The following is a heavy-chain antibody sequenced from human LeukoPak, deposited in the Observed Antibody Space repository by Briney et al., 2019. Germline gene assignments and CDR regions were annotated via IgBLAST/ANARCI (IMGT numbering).Heavy chain of an antibody. D-gene: IGHD7-27*01. Sequence: GGSLRLSCAASGFTFSSYAMHWVRQAPGKGLEWVAVISYDGSNKYYADSVKGRFTISRDNAKDSLYLQMNSLRAEDTALYYCAKDITGDGYYYGMDVWGQGTTVTVSS. CDR1: GFTFSSYA. CDR3: AKDITGDGYYYGMDV. J-gene: IGHJ6*02. CDR2: ISYDGSNK. V-gene: IGHV3-30-3*01.